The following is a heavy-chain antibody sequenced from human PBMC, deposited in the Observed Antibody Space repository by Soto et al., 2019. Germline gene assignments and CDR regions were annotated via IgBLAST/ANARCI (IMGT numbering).Heavy chain of an antibody. V-gene: IGHV4-31*03. Sequence: QVQLQESGPGLVKPSQTLSLPCTVSGGSISSGGYYWSWIRQHPGKRLEWIGSISYSGSTYYNPSLMRRSTTSVDTSKNQLSLKLSSMTAADSAVYYFARGCGGDCHHGMDVWGQGTTVTVSS. CDR1: GGSISSGGYY. CDR2: ISYSGST. CDR3: ARGCGGDCHHGMDV. J-gene: IGHJ6*02. D-gene: IGHD2-21*02.